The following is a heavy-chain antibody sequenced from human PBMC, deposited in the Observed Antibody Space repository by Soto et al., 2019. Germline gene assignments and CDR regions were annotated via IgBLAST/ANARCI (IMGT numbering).Heavy chain of an antibody. J-gene: IGHJ4*02. CDR1: GGSFSDYR. CDR3: ARGMAVPGPHFAS. CDR2: INHSGSS. Sequence: SETLSLTCAVYGGSFSDYRWSWIRQPPGMGLEWIGEINHSGSSNYNPSLKSRVTISVDTSKNQFSLKLTSVTAADTAVYYCARGMAVPGPHFASWGRGTLVTVSS. D-gene: IGHD6-19*01. V-gene: IGHV4-34*01.